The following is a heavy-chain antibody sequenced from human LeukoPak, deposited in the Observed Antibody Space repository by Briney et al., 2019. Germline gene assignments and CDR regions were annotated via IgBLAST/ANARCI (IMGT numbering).Heavy chain of an antibody. J-gene: IGHJ4*02. CDR2: IYYSGST. Sequence: SETLSLTCTVSGGSISNYYWSWIRQPPGKGLEWIGYIYYSGSTNYNPSLKSRVTISVDTSKNQFSLKLSSVTAADTAVYYCARGGYSSPNRMDYWGQGTLVTVSS. CDR3: ARGGYSSPNRMDY. CDR1: GGSISNYY. D-gene: IGHD6-13*01. V-gene: IGHV4-59*01.